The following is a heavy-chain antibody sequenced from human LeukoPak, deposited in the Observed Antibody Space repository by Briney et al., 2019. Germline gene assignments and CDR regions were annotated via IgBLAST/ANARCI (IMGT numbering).Heavy chain of an antibody. CDR2: IHYSGST. Sequence: SQTLSLTCTVSGGSISSSSYYWGWIRQPPGKGPEWIGSIHYSGSTYYNPPLKSRVTISVDTSKNQFSLELSSVTAADTAVYYCARPSPFSSSSGYYFDYWGQGTLVTVSS. J-gene: IGHJ4*02. V-gene: IGHV4-39*01. CDR3: ARPSPFSSSSGYYFDY. D-gene: IGHD6-6*01. CDR1: GGSISSSSYY.